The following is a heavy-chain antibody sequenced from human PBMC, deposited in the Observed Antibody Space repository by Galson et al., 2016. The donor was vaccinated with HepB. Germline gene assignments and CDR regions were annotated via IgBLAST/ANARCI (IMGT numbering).Heavy chain of an antibody. CDR1: GFSLSRYW. J-gene: IGHJ4*02. Sequence: FLRLSCAASGFSLSRYWMHWVRQAPGKGPVWVSRVSTDGRSTNYADSVKGRFTISRDNAKNTLYLEMNSLRAEDTAVYYCARAPPLPATVGGYDSWGQGILVTVSS. V-gene: IGHV3-74*01. D-gene: IGHD2-2*01. CDR3: ARAPPLPATVGGYDS. CDR2: VSTDGRST.